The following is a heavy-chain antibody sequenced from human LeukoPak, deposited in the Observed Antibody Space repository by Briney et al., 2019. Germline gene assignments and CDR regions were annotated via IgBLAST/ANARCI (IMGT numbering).Heavy chain of an antibody. J-gene: IGHJ4*02. CDR1: GGSISSGDYY. V-gene: IGHV4-30-4*08. D-gene: IGHD4-17*01. Sequence: SQTLSLTCTVSGGSISSGDYYWSWIRQPPGKGLEWIGYTYYSGSTYYNPSLKSRVTISVDTSRNQFSLKLSSVTAADTAVYYCARDTDYGFLYWGQGTLVTVSS. CDR2: TYYSGST. CDR3: ARDTDYGFLY.